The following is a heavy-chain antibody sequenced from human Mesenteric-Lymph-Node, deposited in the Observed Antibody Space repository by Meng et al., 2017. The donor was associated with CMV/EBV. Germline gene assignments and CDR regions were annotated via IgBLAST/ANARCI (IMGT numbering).Heavy chain of an antibody. CDR3: ARGWLRLGRGLGY. J-gene: IGHJ4*02. V-gene: IGHV1-69*10. Sequence: SVKVSCKASGGTFSSYAISWVRQAPGQGLEWMGGIIPILGIANYAQKFQGRVTITADKSTSTAYMELSSLRSEDTAVYYCARGWLRLGRGLGYWGQGTLVTVSS. D-gene: IGHD5-12*01. CDR1: GGTFSSYA. CDR2: IIPILGIA.